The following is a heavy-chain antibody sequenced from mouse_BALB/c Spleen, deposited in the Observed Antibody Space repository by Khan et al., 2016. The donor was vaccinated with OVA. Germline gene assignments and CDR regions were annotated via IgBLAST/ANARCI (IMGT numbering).Heavy chain of an antibody. V-gene: IGHV5-6*01. D-gene: IGHD4-1*01. CDR2: ISSAGDYT. J-gene: IGHJ3*01. Sequence: EVELVESGGDLVKPGGSLKLSCAASGFTFSSYSMSWVRQTPDKRLEWVTTISSAGDYTYYPDSVKGRFTISRDNATNTLYLQMSSLKSEDTAMYYCASHLTGSFAYWGQGTLVTVSA. CDR1: GFTFSSYS. CDR3: ASHLTGSFAY.